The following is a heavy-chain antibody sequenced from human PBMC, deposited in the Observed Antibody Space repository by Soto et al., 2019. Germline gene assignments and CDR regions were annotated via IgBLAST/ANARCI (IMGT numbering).Heavy chain of an antibody. CDR1: GGSISSGDYS. Sequence: SETLSLTCTVSGGSISSGDYSWSWVRQSPGNGLEWIGHIYNSGITYYNPSLKSRVVISIDTSRNQFSLRLNSLTAADRAVYFCARGVTVFGLVSRFWFDPWGQGTVVT. J-gene: IGHJ5*02. D-gene: IGHD3-3*01. V-gene: IGHV4-30-4*01. CDR3: ARGVTVFGLVSRFWFDP. CDR2: IYNSGIT.